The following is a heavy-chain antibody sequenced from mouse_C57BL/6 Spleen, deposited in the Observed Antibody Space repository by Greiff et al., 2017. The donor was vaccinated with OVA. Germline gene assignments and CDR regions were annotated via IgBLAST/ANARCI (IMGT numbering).Heavy chain of an antibody. CDR3: TRDPYGSSYLWYFDV. V-gene: IGHV5-9-1*02. J-gene: IGHJ1*03. Sequence: EVKLMESGEGLVKPGGSLKLSCAASGFTFSSYAMSWVRQTPEKRLEWVAYISSGGDYIYYADTVKGRFTISRDNARNTLYLQMSSLKSEDTAMYYCTRDPYGSSYLWYFDVWGTGTTVTVSS. CDR2: ISSGGDYI. CDR1: GFTFSSYA. D-gene: IGHD1-1*01.